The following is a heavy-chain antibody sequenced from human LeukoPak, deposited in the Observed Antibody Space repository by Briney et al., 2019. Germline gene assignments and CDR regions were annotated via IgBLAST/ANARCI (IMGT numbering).Heavy chain of an antibody. Sequence: GGSLRLSCAASGFTFSSYGMHWVRQAPGKGLEWVAVIWYDGSNKYYADSVKGRFTISRDNSKNTLYLQMNSLRAEDTAVYYCARDGGRVVIDYYYYYGMDVWGQGTTVTVSS. CDR3: ARDGGRVVIDYYYYYGMDV. CDR2: IWYDGSNK. J-gene: IGHJ6*02. CDR1: GFTFSSYG. D-gene: IGHD3-3*01. V-gene: IGHV3-33*01.